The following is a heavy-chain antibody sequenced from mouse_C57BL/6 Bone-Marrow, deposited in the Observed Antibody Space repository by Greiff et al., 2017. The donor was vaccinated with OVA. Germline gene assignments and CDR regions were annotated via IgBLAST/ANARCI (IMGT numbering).Heavy chain of an antibody. V-gene: IGHV1-52*01. Sequence: QVQLQQPGAELVRPGSSVKLSCKASGYTFTSYWMPWVKQRPIQGLEWIGNIDPSVSDTHYNQKFKDKATLTVDKSSSTAYMQLSSLTSEDSAVNYCEREGDGSGYGYWGQGTTLTVSS. CDR1: GYTFTSYW. CDR2: IDPSVSDT. J-gene: IGHJ2*01. CDR3: EREGDGSGYGY. D-gene: IGHD3-2*02.